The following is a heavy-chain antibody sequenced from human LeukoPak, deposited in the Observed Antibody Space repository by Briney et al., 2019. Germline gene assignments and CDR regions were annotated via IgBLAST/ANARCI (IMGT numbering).Heavy chain of an antibody. Sequence: GGSLRLSCAASGFTFSSYAMHWVRQAPGKGLEWVAVISYDGSNKYYADSVKGRFTISRDNAKNSLYLQMNSLRAEDTAVYYCAREGGCSGGSCYSGSYYYYMDVWGKGTTVTISS. CDR3: AREGGCSGGSCYSGSYYYYMDV. D-gene: IGHD2-15*01. J-gene: IGHJ6*03. CDR2: ISYDGSNK. V-gene: IGHV3-30*04. CDR1: GFTFSSYA.